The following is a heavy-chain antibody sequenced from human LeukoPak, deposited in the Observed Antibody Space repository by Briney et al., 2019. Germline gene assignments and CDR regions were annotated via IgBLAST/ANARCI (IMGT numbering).Heavy chain of an antibody. Sequence: PSETLSLTCTVSGGSLSSYYWSWIRQPPGKGLEWIGDIYYSGSTNYNPSLKSRVTISVDTSKNQFSLKLSSVTAADTAVYYCARAEYCSSTSCYTGGYYYYYYMDVWGKGTTVTVSS. D-gene: IGHD2-2*02. CDR2: IYYSGST. CDR1: GGSLSSYY. J-gene: IGHJ6*03. V-gene: IGHV4-59*01. CDR3: ARAEYCSSTSCYTGGYYYYYYMDV.